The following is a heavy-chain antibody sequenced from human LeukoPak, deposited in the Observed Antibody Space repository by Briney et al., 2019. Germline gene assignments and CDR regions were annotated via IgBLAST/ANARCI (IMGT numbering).Heavy chain of an antibody. CDR1: GGSISSYY. Sequence: SETLSLTCTVSGGSISSYYWSWIRQPPGKGLEWIGYIYYSGSTNYNPSLKSRVTISVDTSKNQFSLKLSSVTAADTAVYYCARQSWYSSSSYFDYWGQGTLVTVSS. J-gene: IGHJ4*02. CDR3: ARQSWYSSSSYFDY. CDR2: IYYSGST. D-gene: IGHD6-6*01. V-gene: IGHV4-59*08.